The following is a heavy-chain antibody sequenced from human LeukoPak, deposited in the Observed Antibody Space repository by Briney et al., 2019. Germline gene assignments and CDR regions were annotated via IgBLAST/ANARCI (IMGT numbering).Heavy chain of an antibody. CDR1: GFTFSHSA. CDR3: ARAAGEMATIRY. V-gene: IGHV3-21*01. CDR2: ISGSGSNI. Sequence: GGSLRLSCVASGFTFSHSAMSWVRLAPGKGLEWVSGISGSGSNIYYADSVKGRFTISRDNAKNSLYLQMNSLRAEDTAVYYCARAAGEMATIRYWGQGTLVTVSS. J-gene: IGHJ4*02. D-gene: IGHD5-24*01.